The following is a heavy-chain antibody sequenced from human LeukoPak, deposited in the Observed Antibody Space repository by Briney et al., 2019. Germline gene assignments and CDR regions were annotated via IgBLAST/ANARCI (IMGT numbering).Heavy chain of an antibody. V-gene: IGHV3-7*01. Sequence: GGSLRLSCAASGFTFSTYWMSWVRQAPGKGLEWVAIMNQDGSLKYFVDSVKGRFTISRDNAKNSLYLQMNSLRAEDTAVYYCARQYYGDFAWGQGTLVTVSS. CDR3: ARQYYGDFA. J-gene: IGHJ5*02. CDR1: GFTFSTYW. CDR2: MNQDGSLK. D-gene: IGHD3-3*01.